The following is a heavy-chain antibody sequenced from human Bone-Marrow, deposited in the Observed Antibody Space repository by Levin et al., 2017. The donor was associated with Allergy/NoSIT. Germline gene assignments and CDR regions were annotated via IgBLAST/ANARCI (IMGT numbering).Heavy chain of an antibody. V-gene: IGHV3-33*01. J-gene: IGHJ4*02. CDR3: ARLSPGSYYLDY. CDR1: GFTFSSYG. CDR2: IWYDGSNK. D-gene: IGHD2-15*01. Sequence: GGSLRLSCAASGFTFSSYGMHWVRQAPGKGLEWVAVIWYDGSNKYYADSVKGRFTISRDNSKNTLYLQMNSLRAEDTAVYYCARLSPGSYYLDYWGQGTLVTVSS.